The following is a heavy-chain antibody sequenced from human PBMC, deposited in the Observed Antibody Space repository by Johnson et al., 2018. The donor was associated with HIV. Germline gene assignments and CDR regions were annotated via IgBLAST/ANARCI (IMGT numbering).Heavy chain of an antibody. V-gene: IGHV3-30-3*01. CDR3: ARDRPIAPFDI. CDR1: GFTFSSYA. D-gene: IGHD3-22*01. CDR2: ISYDGSNK. J-gene: IGHJ3*02. Sequence: QMQLVESGGGVVQPGRSLRLSCAASGFTFSSYAMHWVRQAPGKGLEWVAVISYDGSNKYYADSVKGRFTISRDNSKNTLYLQMNSLRAEDKAVYYCARDRPIAPFDIWGQGTMVTVSS.